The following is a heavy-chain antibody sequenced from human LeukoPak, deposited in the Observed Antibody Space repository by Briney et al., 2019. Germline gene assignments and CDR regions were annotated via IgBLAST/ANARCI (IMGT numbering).Heavy chain of an antibody. D-gene: IGHD2-2*01. V-gene: IGHV1-18*01. Sequence: ASVKVSCKAFGYNFGIIGISWVRQAPGQGLEWMGWISANNGNTKYAQSLQGRVTMTTDTSTSTAYMELRSLRSDDTAVYYCARVGVVVPSAWFDPWGQGTLVTDSS. CDR2: ISANNGNT. J-gene: IGHJ5*02. CDR1: GYNFGIIG. CDR3: ARVGVVVPSAWFDP.